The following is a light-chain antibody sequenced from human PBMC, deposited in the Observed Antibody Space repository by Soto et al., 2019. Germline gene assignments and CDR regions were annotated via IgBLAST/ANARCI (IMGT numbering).Light chain of an antibody. Sequence: QSALTQPASVSGSPGQSITISCTGTSSDIGGYNYVSWYQQHPGKAPKLVISEVTNRPSGVSNRVSGSKSGNTASLTISGLQTEDEAEYYGCSYTITSTPLVFGTGTKVTVL. CDR2: EVT. CDR3: CSYTITSTPLV. CDR1: SSDIGGYNY. V-gene: IGLV2-14*01. J-gene: IGLJ1*01.